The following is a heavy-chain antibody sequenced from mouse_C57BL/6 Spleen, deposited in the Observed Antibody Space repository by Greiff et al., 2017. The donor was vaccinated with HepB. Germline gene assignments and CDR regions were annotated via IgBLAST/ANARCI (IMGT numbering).Heavy chain of an antibody. CDR1: GYTFTSYW. V-gene: IGHV1-50*01. J-gene: IGHJ4*01. Sequence: VQLQQPGAELVKPGASVKLSCKASGYTFTSYWMQWVKQRPGQGLERIGEIDPSDSYTNYNQKFKGKATLTVDTSSSTAYMQLSSLTSEDSAVYYCARSDAYYAMDYWGQGTSVTVSS. CDR2: IDPSDSYT. CDR3: ARSDAYYAMDY.